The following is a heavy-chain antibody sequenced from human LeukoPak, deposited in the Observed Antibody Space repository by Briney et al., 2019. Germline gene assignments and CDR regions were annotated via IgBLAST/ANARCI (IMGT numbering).Heavy chain of an antibody. Sequence: SETLSLTCTVSGGSVSSGSYYWSWIRQPPGKGLEWIGYIYYSGSTNYNPSLKSRVTISVDTSKNQISLKLSSVTAADTAMYARSAHYYYDSASYGVAFDVWGQGTMVTVSS. D-gene: IGHD3-22*01. CDR2: IYYSGST. CDR1: GGSVSSGSYY. J-gene: IGHJ3*01. V-gene: IGHV4-61*01. CDR3: SAHYYYDSASYGVAFDV.